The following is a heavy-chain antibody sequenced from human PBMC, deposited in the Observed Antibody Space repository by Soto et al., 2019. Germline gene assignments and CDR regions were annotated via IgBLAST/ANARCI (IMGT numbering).Heavy chain of an antibody. CDR2: ISSNGGST. CDR3: AKELYYDYYYGMDV. D-gene: IGHD3-10*01. CDR1: GFTFSSYA. Sequence: GGSLRVSCSASGFTFSSYAMHWVRQAPGKGLEYVSAISSNGGSTYYADSVKGRFTISRDNSKNTLYLQMNSLRAEDTAVYYCAKELYYDYYYGMDVWGQGTTVTVSS. V-gene: IGHV3-64*04. J-gene: IGHJ6*02.